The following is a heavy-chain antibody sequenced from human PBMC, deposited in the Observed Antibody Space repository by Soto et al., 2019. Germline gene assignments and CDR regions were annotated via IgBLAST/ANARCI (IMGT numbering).Heavy chain of an antibody. CDR3: ARGHYYYDD. J-gene: IGHJ4*02. Sequence: QVQLQESGPGLVKPSETLSLTCTVSGGSISTYYWSWIRQSPGKGLEWIAYIDYSGTTSTNYNPSRKVRVTLSLDTSQNQFSLKLSSVTAAASAVYYGARGHYYYDDWGQGTLVTVSS. CDR2: IDYSGTTST. CDR1: GGSISTYY. V-gene: IGHV4-59*01.